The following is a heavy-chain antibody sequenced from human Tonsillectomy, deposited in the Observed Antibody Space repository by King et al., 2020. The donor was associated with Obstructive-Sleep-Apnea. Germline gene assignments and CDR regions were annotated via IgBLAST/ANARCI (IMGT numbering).Heavy chain of an antibody. CDR1: GFTFSSYG. CDR3: AKARDDWLLSHFDY. V-gene: IGHV3-30*18. J-gene: IGHJ4*02. D-gene: IGHD3-9*01. Sequence: HVQLVESGGGVVQPGRSLRLSCAASGFTFSSYGMHWVRQAPGKGLEWVAVISYDGSNKYYEDSVKGRFTISRDNSKNTLYLQMNSLRAEDTAVYYCAKARDDWLLSHFDYWGQGTLVTVSS. CDR2: ISYDGSNK.